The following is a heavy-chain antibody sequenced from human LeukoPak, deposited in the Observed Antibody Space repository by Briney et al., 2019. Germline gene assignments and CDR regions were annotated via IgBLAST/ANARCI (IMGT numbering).Heavy chain of an antibody. CDR2: IKSDESEI. D-gene: IGHD3-10*01. CDR1: GFTFSDYW. Sequence: GGSLRLSCAASGFTFSDYWMDWVRQTPGRGLEWVANIKSDESEIYYVDSVKGRFTISRDNAKNSLSLQMNSLNVDDTGVYFCTRDALFGSGRTHLDFWSQGTLVSVSS. V-gene: IGHV3-7*04. J-gene: IGHJ4*02. CDR3: TRDALFGSGRTHLDF.